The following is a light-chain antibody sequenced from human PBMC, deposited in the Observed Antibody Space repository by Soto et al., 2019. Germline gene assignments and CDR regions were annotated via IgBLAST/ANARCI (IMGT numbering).Light chain of an antibody. J-gene: IGKJ4*01. Sequence: IQMTQSPSSLSASLGDRVNITCRASQGVSTFLAWFQQKPGKAPKVLIYAASSLQSGVPSRFSGIGSGTDFTLSISSLQPEDFATYYCQQSYSGPLTFGGGTKVDIK. CDR1: QGVSTF. CDR2: AAS. V-gene: IGKV1-39*01. CDR3: QQSYSGPLT.